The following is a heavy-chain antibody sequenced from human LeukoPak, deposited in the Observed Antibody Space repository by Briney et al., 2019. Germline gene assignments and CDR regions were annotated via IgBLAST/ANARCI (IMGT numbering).Heavy chain of an antibody. CDR3: ARAGTNSGYDYVALLYMDV. D-gene: IGHD5-12*01. J-gene: IGHJ6*03. V-gene: IGHV3-11*01. CDR2: ISSSGSTI. CDR1: GFTFSDYY. Sequence: PGGSLRLSCAASGFTFSDYYMSWIRQAPGKGLEWVSYISSSGSTIYYADSVKGRFTISRDNAKNSLYLQMNSLRAEDTAVYYCARAGTNSGYDYVALLYMDVWGKGTTVTIPS.